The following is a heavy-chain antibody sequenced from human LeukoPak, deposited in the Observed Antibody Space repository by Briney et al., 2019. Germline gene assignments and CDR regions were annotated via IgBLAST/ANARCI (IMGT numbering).Heavy chain of an antibody. CDR1: GFTFSAYN. V-gene: IGHV3-48*04. CDR3: AREWTQHGGGGFYGMDV. Sequence: PGGSLRLSCAASGFTFSAYNMYWVHQAPGKGLEWVSYISGGSGGIYYADSAKGRFTISRDNAKNSLYLQMNSLRAEDTAVYYCAREWTQHGGGGFYGMDVWGQGTTVTVSS. D-gene: IGHD2-15*01. CDR2: ISGGSGGI. J-gene: IGHJ6*02.